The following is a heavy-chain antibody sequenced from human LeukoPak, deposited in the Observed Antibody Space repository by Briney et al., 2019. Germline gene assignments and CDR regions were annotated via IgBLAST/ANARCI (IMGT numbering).Heavy chain of an antibody. V-gene: IGHV3-33*01. Sequence: PGGSLRLSSAASGFTFSSYGMHWVRQAPGKGLEWVAVIWYDGSNKYYADSVKGRFTISRDNSKNTLYLQMNSLRAEDTAVYYCARGLIAARPGPLDYWGQGTLVTVSS. CDR3: ARGLIAARPGPLDY. J-gene: IGHJ4*02. CDR2: IWYDGSNK. CDR1: GFTFSSYG. D-gene: IGHD6-6*01.